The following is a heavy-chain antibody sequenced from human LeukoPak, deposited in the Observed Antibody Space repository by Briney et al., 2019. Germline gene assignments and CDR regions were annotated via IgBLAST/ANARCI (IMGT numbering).Heavy chain of an antibody. CDR3: ARKDMVRGAQLFDY. J-gene: IGHJ4*02. Sequence: GESLKISCKGSGYIFTSYWIGWVRQMPGKGLEWMGIIYPADSDTRYSPSFHGQVTISADKSISTAYLQWSSLTASDPGMYYCARKDMVRGAQLFDYWGQGTLVTVSS. CDR1: GYIFTSYW. V-gene: IGHV5-51*01. D-gene: IGHD3-10*01. CDR2: IYPADSDT.